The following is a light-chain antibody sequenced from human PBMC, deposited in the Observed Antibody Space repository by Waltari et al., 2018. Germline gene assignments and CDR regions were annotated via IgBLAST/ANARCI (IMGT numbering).Light chain of an antibody. Sequence: QSVLTQPPSASGTPGQPVTISCSGRSSNIGSNPVNWYQQLPGTAPKLLIYSNIQRPSGVPDRISGSKSGTSASLAISGLQSEDEGDYYCAAWDDSLNGLYVFGTGTKVTVL. CDR3: AAWDDSLNGLYV. V-gene: IGLV1-44*01. CDR1: SSNIGSNP. CDR2: SNI. J-gene: IGLJ1*01.